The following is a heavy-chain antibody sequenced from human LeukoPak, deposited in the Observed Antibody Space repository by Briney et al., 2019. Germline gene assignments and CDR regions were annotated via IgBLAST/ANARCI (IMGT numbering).Heavy chain of an antibody. CDR3: ARTPFTMVRGVIIEDHYFDY. J-gene: IGHJ4*02. D-gene: IGHD3-10*01. Sequence: SGGSLRLSRAASGFTFSSYAMHWVRQAPGKGLEWVAVISYDGSNKYYADSVKGRFTISRDNSKNTLYLQMNSLRAEDTAVYYCARTPFTMVRGVIIEDHYFDYWGQGTLVTVSS. CDR1: GFTFSSYA. CDR2: ISYDGSNK. V-gene: IGHV3-30*01.